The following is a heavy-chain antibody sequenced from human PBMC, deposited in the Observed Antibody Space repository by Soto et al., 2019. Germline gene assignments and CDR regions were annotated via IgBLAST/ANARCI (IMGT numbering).Heavy chain of an antibody. D-gene: IGHD5-18*01. Sequence: QVQLVQSGAEVKKPGSSVKVYCKASGGTFSSYAISWVRQAPGQGLEWMGGIIPIFGTANYAQKFQGRVTITADESTSTDYMELSRMRAEDTAVYYCARDSSLDTAMGTGWFDPWGQGTLVTVSS. CDR2: IIPIFGTA. J-gene: IGHJ5*02. CDR1: GGTFSSYA. CDR3: ARDSSLDTAMGTGWFDP. V-gene: IGHV1-69*01.